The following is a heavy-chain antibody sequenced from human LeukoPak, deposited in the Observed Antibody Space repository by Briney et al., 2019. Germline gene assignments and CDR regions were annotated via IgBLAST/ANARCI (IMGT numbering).Heavy chain of an antibody. CDR1: TFTFSNYW. Sequence: GGSLRLSCAASTFTFSNYWMSWVRQAPGKGLEWVANINQNGSEKYYADSVKGRFTISRDNAKNSLYLQMNSLRAEDTAVYYCASASPYYYGIDVWGQGATVTVSS. CDR3: ASASPYYYGIDV. V-gene: IGHV3-7*01. J-gene: IGHJ6*02. CDR2: INQNGSEK.